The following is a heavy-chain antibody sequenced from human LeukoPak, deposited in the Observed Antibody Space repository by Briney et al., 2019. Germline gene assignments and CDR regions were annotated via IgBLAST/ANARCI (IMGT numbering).Heavy chain of an antibody. CDR3: ARDPLIVGATLDGGMDV. CDR2: IWYDGSNK. D-gene: IGHD1-26*01. J-gene: IGHJ6*02. V-gene: IGHV3-33*01. CDR1: GFTFSSYG. Sequence: GRSLRLSCAASGFTFSSYGMQWVRQAPGKGLEWVAFIWYDGSNKYYADSVKGRFTISRDNSKNTLYLQTNSLRAEDTAVYNCARDPLIVGATLDGGMDVWGQGATVTVSS.